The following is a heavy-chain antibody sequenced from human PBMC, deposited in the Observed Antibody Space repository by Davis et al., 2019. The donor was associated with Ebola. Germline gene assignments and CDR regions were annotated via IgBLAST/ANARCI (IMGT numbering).Heavy chain of an antibody. J-gene: IGHJ6*02. CDR1: VDSVSGKSGA. Sequence: HSQTLSLTCAISVDSVSGKSGAWNSIRQSPSRGLEWLGRTYYKSKWYNDYAVSVKSRITINPDTSKNQFSLQLSSVTPEDTAVYYCVRGWGRTGMGVWGQGATVTVSS. CDR2: TYYKSKWYN. D-gene: IGHD1-26*01. CDR3: VRGWGRTGMGV. V-gene: IGHV6-1*01.